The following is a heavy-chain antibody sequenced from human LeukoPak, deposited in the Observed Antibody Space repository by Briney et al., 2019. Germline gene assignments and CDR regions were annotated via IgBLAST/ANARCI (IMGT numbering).Heavy chain of an antibody. CDR3: ARLHLTGYSGY. V-gene: IGHV4-39*01. J-gene: IGHJ4*02. Sequence: SETLSLTCTVSGGSISSSSYYWGWIRQPPGKGLEWSGSIYYSGSTYYNPSLKSRVTISVDTSKNQFSLKLSSVTAADTAVYYCARLHLTGYSGYWGQGTLVTVSS. CDR1: GGSISSSSYY. CDR2: IYYSGST. D-gene: IGHD1-26*01.